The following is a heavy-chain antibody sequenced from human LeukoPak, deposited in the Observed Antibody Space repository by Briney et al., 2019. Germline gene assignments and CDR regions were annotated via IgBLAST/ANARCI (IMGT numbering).Heavy chain of an antibody. CDR2: MNPSSGNT. V-gene: IGHV1-8*01. Sequence: GASVKVSCKASGYTFTSYDINWVRQATGQGLEWMGWMNPSSGNTGYAQKFQGRVTMTRNTSISTAYMELSSLRSEDTAAYYCARVGMVATFIDYWGQGTLVTVSS. D-gene: IGHD5-12*01. J-gene: IGHJ4*02. CDR3: ARVGMVATFIDY. CDR1: GYTFTSYD.